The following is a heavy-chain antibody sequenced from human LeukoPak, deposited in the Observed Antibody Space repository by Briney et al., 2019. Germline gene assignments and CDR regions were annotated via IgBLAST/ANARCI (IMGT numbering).Heavy chain of an antibody. J-gene: IGHJ4*02. D-gene: IGHD1-1*01. Sequence: PSETLSLTCAVSGGSPSSVFWWSWVRPPPGKGLEWIGEIYHSGGTNYNPSLKSRVTVSVDKSKNQFSLEANSVTAADTAVYYCARSHDRYFDYWGQGTLVTVSS. CDR3: ARSHDRYFDY. CDR2: IYHSGGT. CDR1: GGSPSSVFW. V-gene: IGHV4-4*02.